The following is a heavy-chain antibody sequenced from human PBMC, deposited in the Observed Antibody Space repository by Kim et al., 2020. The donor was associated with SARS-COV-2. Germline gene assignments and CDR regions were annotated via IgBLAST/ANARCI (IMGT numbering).Heavy chain of an antibody. J-gene: IGHJ4*02. Sequence: GGSLRLSCAASGFTFSSYAMHWVRQAPGKGLEWVSVITCDGSNIYYADSVKGRFTISRDNSKNTLYLQMNSLRAEDTAVYYCARGVPGVLLWFGELTRVGEYYFDYWGQGTLVTVSS. CDR1: GFTFSSYA. D-gene: IGHD3-10*01. V-gene: IGHV3-30*04. CDR2: ITCDGSNI. CDR3: ARGVPGVLLWFGELTRVGEYYFDY.